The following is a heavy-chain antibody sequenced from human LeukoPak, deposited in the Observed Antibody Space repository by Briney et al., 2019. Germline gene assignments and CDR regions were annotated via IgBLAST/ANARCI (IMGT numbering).Heavy chain of an antibody. CDR2: ISSDGSKE. D-gene: IGHD2-15*01. Sequence: GGCLRLSCAVSGFILLKYGMDWVRQAQGRGRGWEGFISSDGSKEYYADSVKGRFTISRDNSKNTLSLHVNSPRAEDTAVFFCAKDGYCSGGSCYANFFDRWGQGTLVTVSS. CDR1: GFILLKYG. CDR3: AKDGYCSGGSCYANFFDR. V-gene: IGHV3-30*19. J-gene: IGHJ4*02.